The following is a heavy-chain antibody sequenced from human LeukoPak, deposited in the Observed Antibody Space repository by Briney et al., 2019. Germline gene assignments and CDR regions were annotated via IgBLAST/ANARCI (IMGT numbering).Heavy chain of an antibody. J-gene: IGHJ6*03. CDR2: IYTSGST. CDR1: GGSISSYY. D-gene: IGHD2/OR15-2a*01. CDR3: ARASTTFSDYYYYYMDV. V-gene: IGHV4-4*07. Sequence: SETLSLTCTVSGGSISSYYWSWIRQPAGKGLEWIGRIYTSGSTNYNPSLKSRVTMSVDTSKNQFSLKLSSVTAADTAVYYCARASTTFSDYYYYYMDVWGKGTTVTVSS.